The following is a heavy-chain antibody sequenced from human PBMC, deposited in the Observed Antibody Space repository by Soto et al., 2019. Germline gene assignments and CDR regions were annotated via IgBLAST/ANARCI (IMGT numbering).Heavy chain of an antibody. J-gene: IGHJ6*01. V-gene: IGHV5-10-1*01. CDR3: ASLRAVCGTKYYGMDV. CDR2: IDPSDSHT. CDR1: GYSFTSYW. D-gene: IGHD6-19*01. Sequence: GESLKISCKGSGYSFTSYWISWVRQMPGKGVEWVGRIDPSDSHTNYSPSFQGNVTISADKSISTAYLQWSSLKASDTAMYYCASLRAVCGTKYYGMDVWGQGTTVTVCS.